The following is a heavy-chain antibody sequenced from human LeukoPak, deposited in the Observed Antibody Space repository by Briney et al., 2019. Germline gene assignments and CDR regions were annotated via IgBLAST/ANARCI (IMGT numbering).Heavy chain of an antibody. CDR1: GGSINSGDSY. J-gene: IGHJ4*02. CDR3: ARVPYGSGTYYFDY. CDR2: ISYSGSP. Sequence: PSETLFLTCTVSGGSINSGDSYWSWIRQPPGKSLEWIGYISYSGSPYYNPSLRGRVAISGDTSENQFFLRLGSVTAADTAVYYCARVPYGSGTYYFDYWGQGILVTVSS. V-gene: IGHV4-30-4*01. D-gene: IGHD3-10*01.